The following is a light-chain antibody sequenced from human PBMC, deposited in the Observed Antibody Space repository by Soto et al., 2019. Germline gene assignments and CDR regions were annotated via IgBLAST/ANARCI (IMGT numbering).Light chain of an antibody. Sequence: QSVLTQPASVSGSPGQSITISCTGTSSDVGAYNYVSWYQHHPGKAPKLMIYEVRNRPSGVSDRFSGSRSGNTASLTISGLQAEDESDYYCRSYTTSSTWVFGGGTKLTVL. CDR3: RSYTTSSTWV. J-gene: IGLJ3*02. CDR1: SSDVGAYNY. V-gene: IGLV2-14*01. CDR2: EVR.